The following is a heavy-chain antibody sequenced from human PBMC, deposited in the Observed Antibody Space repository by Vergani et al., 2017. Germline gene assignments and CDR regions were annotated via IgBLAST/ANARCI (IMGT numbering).Heavy chain of an antibody. V-gene: IGHV6-1*01. D-gene: IGHD6-6*01. Sequence: QVQLQQSGPGLVKPSQTLSLTCAISGDSVSSNSAAWNWIRQSPSRGLEWLGRTYYRSKWYNDYAVSVKSRITINPDTSKNQFSLQLNSVTPEDTAVYYCARDIAAPGGLRYYYYYMDVWGKGTTVTVSS. CDR2: TYYRSKWYN. CDR1: GDSVSSNSAA. J-gene: IGHJ6*03. CDR3: ARDIAAPGGLRYYYYYMDV.